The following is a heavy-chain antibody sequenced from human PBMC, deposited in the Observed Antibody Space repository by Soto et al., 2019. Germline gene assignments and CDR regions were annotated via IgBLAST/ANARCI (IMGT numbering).Heavy chain of an antibody. J-gene: IGHJ4*02. V-gene: IGHV4-39*01. CDR3: ARQHRRAEYSSSWSSVSPGKFDY. CDR2: IYYSGST. CDR1: GGSISSSSYY. Sequence: SETLSLTCTVSGGSISSSSYYWGWIRQPPGKGLEWIGSIYYSGSTYYNPSLKSRVTISVDTSKNQFSLKLSSVTAADTAVYYCARQHRRAEYSSSWSSVSPGKFDYWGQGTLVTVSS. D-gene: IGHD6-13*01.